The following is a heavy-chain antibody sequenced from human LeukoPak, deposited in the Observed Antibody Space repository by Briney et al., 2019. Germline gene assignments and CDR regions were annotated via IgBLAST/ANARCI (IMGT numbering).Heavy chain of an antibody. CDR2: ISGGGETT. J-gene: IGHJ4*02. Sequence: GGSLRLSCAASGFTFSSYGMGWVRQAPGKGLEWVSSISGGGETTYYADSVKGRFTISRDNSKNTLYLQMNSLRAEDTAVYYCAKDLDGYNTYYFDYWGQGTLVTVSS. CDR1: GFTFSSYG. CDR3: AKDLDGYNTYYFDY. D-gene: IGHD5-24*01. V-gene: IGHV3-23*01.